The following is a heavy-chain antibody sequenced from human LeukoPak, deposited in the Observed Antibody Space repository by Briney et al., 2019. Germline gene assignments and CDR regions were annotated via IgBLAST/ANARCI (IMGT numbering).Heavy chain of an antibody. J-gene: IGHJ4*02. CDR2: ISGSGGST. CDR3: ARVSGDGIYRYFDY. V-gene: IGHV3-23*01. D-gene: IGHD3-16*02. Sequence: GGSLRLSCAASGFTFSSYAMSWVRQAPGKGLEWVSAISGSGGSTYYADSVKGRFTISRDNARNSLYLQMNSLRAEDTAVYYCARVSGDGIYRYFDYWGQGTLVTVSS. CDR1: GFTFSSYA.